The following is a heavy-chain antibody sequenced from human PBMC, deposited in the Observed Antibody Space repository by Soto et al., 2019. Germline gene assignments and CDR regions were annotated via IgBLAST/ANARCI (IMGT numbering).Heavy chain of an antibody. D-gene: IGHD5-12*01. V-gene: IGHV1-2*02. CDR3: ARDCGYDYYYYYGMDV. CDR2: INPNSGGT. CDR1: GYTFTGYY. Sequence: ASVKVPCKASGYTFTGYYMHWVRQAPGQGLEWMGWINPNSGGTNYAQKFQGRVTMTRDTSISTACMELSRLRSDDTAVYYCARDCGYDYYYYYGMDVWGQGTTVTVSS. J-gene: IGHJ6*02.